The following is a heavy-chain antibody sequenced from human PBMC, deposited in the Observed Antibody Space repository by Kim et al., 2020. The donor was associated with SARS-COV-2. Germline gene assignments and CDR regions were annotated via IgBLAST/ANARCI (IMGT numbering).Heavy chain of an antibody. CDR2: IYTGATT. CDR1: GFFVSNTY. Sequence: GGSLRLSCAASGFFVSNTYLSWVRQAPGKGLEWVSVIYTGATTYYADSVRGRFTISRDNSRNTVYLQMNSLRAEDTAVYYCSTLGPVTANYYYGMDVWG. V-gene: IGHV3-53*01. J-gene: IGHJ6*02. D-gene: IGHD2-21*02. CDR3: STLGPVTANYYYGMDV.